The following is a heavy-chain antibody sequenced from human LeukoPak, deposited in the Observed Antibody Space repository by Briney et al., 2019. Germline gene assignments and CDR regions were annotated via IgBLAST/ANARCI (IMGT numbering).Heavy chain of an antibody. CDR1: GGSFSGYY. CDR3: ASLAEYYMDV. CDR2: INHSGST. V-gene: IGHV4-34*01. Sequence: PSETLSLTCAVYGGSFSGYYWSWIRQPPGKGLEWIGEINHSGSTNYNPSLKSRVTISLDTSKNQFSLKLSSVTAADTAVYYCASLAEYYMDVWGKGTTVTISS. J-gene: IGHJ6*03.